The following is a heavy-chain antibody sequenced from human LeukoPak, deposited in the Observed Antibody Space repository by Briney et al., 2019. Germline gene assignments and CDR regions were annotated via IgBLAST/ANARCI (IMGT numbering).Heavy chain of an antibody. D-gene: IGHD3-10*01. J-gene: IGHJ5*02. CDR2: IIPIFGTA. Sequence: ASVKVSCKASGGTFSSYAISWVRQAPGQGLEWMGGIIPIFGTANYAQKFQGRVTITADESTSTAYMVLSSLRSEDTAVYYCARDPRGSGSYYKNWFDPWGQGTLVTVSS. V-gene: IGHV1-69*13. CDR3: ARDPRGSGSYYKNWFDP. CDR1: GGTFSSYA.